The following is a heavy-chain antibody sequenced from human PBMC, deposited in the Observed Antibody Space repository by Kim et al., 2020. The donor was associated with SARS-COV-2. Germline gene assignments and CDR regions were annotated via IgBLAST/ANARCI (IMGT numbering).Heavy chain of an antibody. CDR1: GFSFSSYG. Sequence: GGSLRLSCAASGFSFSSYGMHWVRQAPGKGLEWVAGIWYDGSNKYYADSVKGRFTISRDNSKNTLYLQMNSLRAEDTAVYYCAKDQWQARNYDYGMDVWGQGTTVTV. V-gene: IGHV3-33*06. CDR2: IWYDGSNK. D-gene: IGHD6-19*01. CDR3: AKDQWQARNYDYGMDV. J-gene: IGHJ6*02.